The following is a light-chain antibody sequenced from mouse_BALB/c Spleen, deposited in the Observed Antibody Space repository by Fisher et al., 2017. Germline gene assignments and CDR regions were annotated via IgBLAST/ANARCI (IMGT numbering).Light chain of an antibody. V-gene: IGKV4-57*01. CDR1: SSVNY. CDR2: STS. Sequence: IVLTQTPAIMSASLGEKVTMSCRASSSVNYMYWYQQKPGTSPKLWIYSTSNLASGVPARFSGSGSGTSYSLTISRMEAEDAATYYCQQRSSYPWTFGGGTKLEIK. J-gene: IGKJ1*01. CDR3: QQRSSYPWT.